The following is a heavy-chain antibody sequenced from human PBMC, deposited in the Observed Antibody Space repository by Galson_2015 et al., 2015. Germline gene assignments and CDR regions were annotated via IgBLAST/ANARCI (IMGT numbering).Heavy chain of an antibody. V-gene: IGHV5-51*01. CDR1: GYSFTSYW. D-gene: IGHD4-17*01. Sequence: QSGAEVKKPGESLKISCKGPGYSFTSYWIGWVRQMPGKGLEWMGIIYPGDSDTRYSPSFQGQVTISADKSISTAYLQWSSLKASDTAMYYCARQGGEPDYGDYAETLYGMDVWGQGTTVTVSS. CDR3: ARQGGEPDYGDYAETLYGMDV. J-gene: IGHJ6*02. CDR2: IYPGDSDT.